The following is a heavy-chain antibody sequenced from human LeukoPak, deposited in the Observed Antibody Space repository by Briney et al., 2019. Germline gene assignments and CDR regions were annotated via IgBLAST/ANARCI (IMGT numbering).Heavy chain of an antibody. CDR3: ARGLRFTIFGVVINWFDP. CDR1: GGTFSSYA. J-gene: IGHJ5*02. Sequence: ASVKVSCKASGGTFSSYAISWVRQAPGQGLEWMGRIIPIFGTANYAQKFQGRVTITTNESTSTAYMELSSLRSEDTAVYYCARGLRFTIFGVVINWFDPWGQGTLVTVSS. D-gene: IGHD3-3*01. CDR2: IIPIFGTA. V-gene: IGHV1-69*05.